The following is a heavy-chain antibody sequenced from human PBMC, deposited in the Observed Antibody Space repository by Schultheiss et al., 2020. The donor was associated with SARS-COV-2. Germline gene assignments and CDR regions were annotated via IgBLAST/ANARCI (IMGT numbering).Heavy chain of an antibody. D-gene: IGHD2-21*02. CDR2: INHSGST. Sequence: SQTLSLTCAVYGGSFSGYYWSWIRQPPGKGLEWIGEINHSGSTNYNPSLKSRVTISVDTSKNQISLKLSSVTAADTAVYYCARARCGGDCHSTFDYWGQGTLVTVSS. CDR1: GGSFSGYY. J-gene: IGHJ4*02. CDR3: ARARCGGDCHSTFDY. V-gene: IGHV4-34*01.